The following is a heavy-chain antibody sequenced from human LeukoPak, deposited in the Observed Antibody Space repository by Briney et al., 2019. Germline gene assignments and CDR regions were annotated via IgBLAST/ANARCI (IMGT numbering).Heavy chain of an antibody. Sequence: ASVKVSCKASGYTFTGYYMHWVRQAPGQGLEWMGWINPNSGGTNYAQRFQGRVTMTRDTSISTAYMELSRLRSDDTAVYYCARGNRRDPEGFDPWGQGTLVTVSS. CDR2: INPNSGGT. D-gene: IGHD1-14*01. CDR3: ARGNRRDPEGFDP. J-gene: IGHJ5*02. V-gene: IGHV1-2*02. CDR1: GYTFTGYY.